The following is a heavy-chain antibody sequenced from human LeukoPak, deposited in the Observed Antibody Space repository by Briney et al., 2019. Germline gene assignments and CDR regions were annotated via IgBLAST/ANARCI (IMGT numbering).Heavy chain of an antibody. D-gene: IGHD2-8*01. CDR1: GGSISSSSYY. J-gene: IGHJ5*02. Sequence: SETLSLTCTVSGGSISSSSYYWGWIRQPPGKGPEWIGGIYYSGSTYYNPSLKSRVTISVDTSKNQFSLKLSSVTAADTAVYYCATSGSFTSWGQGTLVTVSS. CDR3: ATSGSFTS. CDR2: IYYSGST. V-gene: IGHV4-39*07.